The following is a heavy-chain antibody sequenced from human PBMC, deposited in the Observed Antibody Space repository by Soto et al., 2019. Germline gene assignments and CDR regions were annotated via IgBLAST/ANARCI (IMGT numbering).Heavy chain of an antibody. D-gene: IGHD2-15*01. Sequence: SETLSLTCTVSRGSVSSGNYYWSWIRQPPGKGLEWIGFIYYTGSTSYNPSLKSRVTISIDTSKNRFSLKLTSVTAADTAVYYCASALYCSGGSCSFDPWGQGTLVTVS. CDR3: ASALYCSGGSCSFDP. J-gene: IGHJ5*02. V-gene: IGHV4-61*01. CDR1: RGSVSSGNYY. CDR2: IYYTGST.